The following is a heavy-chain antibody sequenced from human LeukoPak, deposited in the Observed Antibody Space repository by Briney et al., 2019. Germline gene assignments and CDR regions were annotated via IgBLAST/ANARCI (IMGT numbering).Heavy chain of an antibody. Sequence: LSLTCTVSGGSISSYYWSWIRQPPGKGLEWISYRSSSGNTIYYADSVKGRFTISRDNAKNSLYLQMNSLRAEDTAVYYCAKDHEYYFDYWGQGTLVTVSS. CDR2: RSSSGNTI. CDR1: GGSISSYY. CDR3: AKDHEYYFDY. V-gene: IGHV3-11*01. J-gene: IGHJ4*02.